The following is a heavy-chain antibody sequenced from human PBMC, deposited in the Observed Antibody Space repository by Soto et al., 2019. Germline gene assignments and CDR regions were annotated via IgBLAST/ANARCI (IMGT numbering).Heavy chain of an antibody. D-gene: IGHD6-13*01. CDR1: GGSISSGGYY. CDR3: ARALRKPAGRTDAFDI. Sequence: SETLSLTCTVSGGSISSGGYYWSWIRQHQGKGLEWIGYIYYSGSTYYNPSLKSRVTISVDTSKNQFSLKLSSVTAADTAVYYCARALRKPAGRTDAFDIWGQGTMVTVSS. CDR2: IYYSGST. J-gene: IGHJ3*02. V-gene: IGHV4-31*03.